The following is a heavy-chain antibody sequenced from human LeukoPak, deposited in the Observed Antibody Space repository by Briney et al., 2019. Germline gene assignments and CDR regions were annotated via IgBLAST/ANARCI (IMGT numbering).Heavy chain of an antibody. V-gene: IGHV1-18*01. J-gene: IGHJ4*02. CDR1: GYTFNRYV. Sequence: ASVKVSCKASGYTFNRYVICWVRQAPGQGLEWTGWISAYNGNVNYAQKVQGRITLTTDTSTTTAYMELRDLTSDDTAVYHCVRDIAWGRDYWGQGTLVAVSS. CDR3: VRDIAWGRDY. CDR2: ISAYNGNV. D-gene: IGHD7-27*01.